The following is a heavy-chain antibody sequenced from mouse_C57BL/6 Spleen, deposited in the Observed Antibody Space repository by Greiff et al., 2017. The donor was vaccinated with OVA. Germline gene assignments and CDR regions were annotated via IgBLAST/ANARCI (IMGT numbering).Heavy chain of an antibody. CDR3: ARECNHYAMDY. V-gene: IGHV5-16*01. CDR1: GFTFSDYY. CDR2: INYDGSST. Sequence: EVQLVESEGGLVQPGSSMKLSCTASGFTFSDYYMAWVRQVPEKGLEWVANINYDGSSTYYLDTLKSRFIISRDNAKNLLYLQMSSLKSEVTATYCCARECNHYAMDYWGQGTSVTVSA. J-gene: IGHJ4*01.